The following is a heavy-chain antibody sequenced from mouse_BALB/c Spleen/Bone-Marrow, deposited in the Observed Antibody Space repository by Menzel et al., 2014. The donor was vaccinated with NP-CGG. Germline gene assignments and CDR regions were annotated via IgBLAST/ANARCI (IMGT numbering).Heavy chain of an antibody. D-gene: IGHD3-3*01. J-gene: IGHJ2*01. CDR1: GFTFSGYG. V-gene: IGHV5-6-3*01. Sequence: EVQLQESGGGLVQPGGSLKLSCAASGFTFSGYGMSWVRQTPDKGLELVATISGSGSSTYYPDSVKGRFTISRDNARNTLYLQMSSLKSEDTAMYYCARGRDWFDYWGQGTTLTASS. CDR2: ISGSGSST. CDR3: ARGRDWFDY.